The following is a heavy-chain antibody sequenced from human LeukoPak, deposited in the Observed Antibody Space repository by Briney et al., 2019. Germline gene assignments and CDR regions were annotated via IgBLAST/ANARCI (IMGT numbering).Heavy chain of an antibody. J-gene: IGHJ4*02. CDR1: GFTFSSYA. D-gene: IGHD6-13*01. V-gene: IGHV3-23*01. CDR3: AKLYSSSWYRTTYFDY. Sequence: GGSLRLSRAASGFTFSSYAMSWVRQAPGKGLEWVSAISGSGGSTYYADSVKGRFTISRDNSKNTLYLQMNSLRAEDTAVYYCAKLYSSSWYRTTYFDYWGQGTLVTVSS. CDR2: ISGSGGST.